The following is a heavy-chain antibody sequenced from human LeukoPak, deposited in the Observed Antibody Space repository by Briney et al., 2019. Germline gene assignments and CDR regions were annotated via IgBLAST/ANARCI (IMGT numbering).Heavy chain of an antibody. CDR3: ARGYCSSTSCHKGYYYYMDV. V-gene: IGHV1-18*04. D-gene: IGHD2-2*01. Sequence: ASVKVSCKASGYTFTGYYIHWVRLAPGQGLEWMGWISAYNGNTNYAQKLQGRVTMTTDTSTSTAYMELRSLRSDDTAVYYCARGYCSSTSCHKGYYYYMDVWGKGTTVTISS. J-gene: IGHJ6*03. CDR1: GYTFTGYY. CDR2: ISAYNGNT.